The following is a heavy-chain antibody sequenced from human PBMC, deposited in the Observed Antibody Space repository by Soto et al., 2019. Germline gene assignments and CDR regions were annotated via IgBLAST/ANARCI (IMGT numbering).Heavy chain of an antibody. CDR1: GGSISSGDYY. CDR3: ARERRYHDILTGYYHPGWFDP. CDR2: IDYSGST. Sequence: SETLSLTCTVSGGSISSGDYYWSWIRQPPGKGPEWIGYIDYSGSTHYNPSLKSRVTISVDTSKNQFSLKVNSVTAADTAVFYCARERRYHDILTGYYHPGWFDPWVQGTLVTVSS. D-gene: IGHD3-9*01. J-gene: IGHJ5*02. V-gene: IGHV4-30-4*01.